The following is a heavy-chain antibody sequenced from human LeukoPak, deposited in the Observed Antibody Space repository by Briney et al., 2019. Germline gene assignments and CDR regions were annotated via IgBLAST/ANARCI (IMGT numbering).Heavy chain of an antibody. D-gene: IGHD3-22*01. Sequence: SVKVSCKASGGTFSSYAISWVRQAPGQGLEWMGGIIPIFGTANYAQKFQGRVTITADESTSTAYMELSSLRSEDTAVYYCARDLRDSSGYYSSDAFDIWGQGTMVTVSS. J-gene: IGHJ3*02. CDR3: ARDLRDSSGYYSSDAFDI. CDR2: IIPIFGTA. V-gene: IGHV1-69*13. CDR1: GGTFSSYA.